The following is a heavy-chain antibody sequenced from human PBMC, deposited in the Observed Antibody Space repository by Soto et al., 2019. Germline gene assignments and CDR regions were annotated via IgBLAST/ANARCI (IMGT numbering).Heavy chain of an antibody. Sequence: SSETLSLTCIVSGGSISSSSYYWGWIRQPPGKGLEWIGSIYYSGSTYYNPSLKSRVTISVDTSKNQFSLKLSSVTAADTAVYYCACGSYDYYYYGMDVWGQGTTVTVSS. V-gene: IGHV4-39*01. J-gene: IGHJ6*02. CDR1: GGSISSSSYY. D-gene: IGHD1-26*01. CDR3: ACGSYDYYYYGMDV. CDR2: IYYSGST.